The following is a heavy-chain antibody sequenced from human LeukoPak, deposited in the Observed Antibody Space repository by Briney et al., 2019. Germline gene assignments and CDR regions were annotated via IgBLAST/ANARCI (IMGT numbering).Heavy chain of an antibody. V-gene: IGHV3-33*06. Sequence: GGSLRLSCAASGFTFSSYGMHWVRQAPGKGLEWVAVIWYDGSNKYYADSVKGRFTISRDNSKNTLYLQMNSLRAEDTAVYYCAKDRSHDFWSGYPDYYMDVWGKGTTVTVSS. D-gene: IGHD3-3*01. CDR3: AKDRSHDFWSGYPDYYMDV. CDR1: GFTFSSYG. CDR2: IWYDGSNK. J-gene: IGHJ6*03.